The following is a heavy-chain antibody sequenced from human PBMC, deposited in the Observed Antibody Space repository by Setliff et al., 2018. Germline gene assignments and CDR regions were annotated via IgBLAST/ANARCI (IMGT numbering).Heavy chain of an antibody. J-gene: IGHJ6*03. CDR1: GYMFTTYA. D-gene: IGHD3-10*01. CDR3: ARASRFGTIVYRGYYYMDV. Sequence: ASVKVSCKASGYMFTTYAMSWIRQVPGQGFEWMGWINTNTGNPSYAQGFTGRFVFSLDTSVSTAYLQISSLKAEDTAVYYCARASRFGTIVYRGYYYMDVWGKGTTVTVSS. V-gene: IGHV7-4-1*02. CDR2: INTNTGNP.